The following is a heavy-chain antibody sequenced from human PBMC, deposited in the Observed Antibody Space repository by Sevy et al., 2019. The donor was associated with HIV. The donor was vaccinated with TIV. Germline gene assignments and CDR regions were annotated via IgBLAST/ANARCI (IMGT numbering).Heavy chain of an antibody. CDR1: GFPFSSYA. D-gene: IGHD5-18*01. CDR3: ARGVIVDTALVTHFDH. V-gene: IGHV3-30-3*01. Sequence: GGSLRLSCAASGFPFSSYAMYWVRQAPGKGLEWVAVISYDGTSKYYADTVKGRFTISRDNSKNTLYLQMNSLRAEDTAVYYCARGVIVDTALVTHFDHWGQGTLVTVSP. CDR2: ISYDGTSK. J-gene: IGHJ4*02.